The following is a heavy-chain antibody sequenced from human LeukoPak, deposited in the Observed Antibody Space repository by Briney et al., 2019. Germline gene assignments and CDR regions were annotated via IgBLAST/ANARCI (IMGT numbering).Heavy chain of an antibody. D-gene: IGHD1-1*01. CDR1: GFTLSNYA. V-gene: IGHV3-23*01. J-gene: IGHJ4*02. Sequence: GGSLRLSCACSGFTLSNYAMKWVRQAPRKGLEWVSGIGGGSHSGGSGTTYYADSVKGRFTISRDNSKNTLHLQMNSLTADDTAIYYCAKASTSGTLGALDYWGQGTLVTVSS. CDR2: IGGGSHSGGSGTT. CDR3: AKASTSGTLGALDY.